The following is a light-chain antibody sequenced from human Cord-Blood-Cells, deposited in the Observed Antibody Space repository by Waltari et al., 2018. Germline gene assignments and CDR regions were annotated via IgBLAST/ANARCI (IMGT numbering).Light chain of an antibody. CDR3: QQYYSTPWT. J-gene: IGKJ1*01. CDR1: QSVLYNSNNKNY. Sequence: DIVMTQSPDSLAVSLGERAIINCKSSQSVLYNSNNKNYLAWYQQKPGQPPKLLIYWASTRESGVPDRFSGSGSGTDFTLTISSLQAEDVAVYYCQQYYSTPWTFGQGTKVEIK. CDR2: WAS. V-gene: IGKV4-1*01.